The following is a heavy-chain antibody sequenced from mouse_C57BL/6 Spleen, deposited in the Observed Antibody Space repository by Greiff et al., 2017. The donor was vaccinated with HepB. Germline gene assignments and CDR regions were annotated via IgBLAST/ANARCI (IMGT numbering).Heavy chain of an antibody. D-gene: IGHD2-4*01. Sequence: EVKLMESGGGLVKPGGSLKLSCAASGFTFSDYGMHWVRQAPEKGLEWVAYISSGSSTIYYADTVKGRFTISRDNAKNTLFLQMTSLRSEDTAMYYCARPIYYDYDEDAMDYWGQGTSVTVSS. CDR1: GFTFSDYG. CDR2: ISSGSSTI. CDR3: ARPIYYDYDEDAMDY. V-gene: IGHV5-17*01. J-gene: IGHJ4*01.